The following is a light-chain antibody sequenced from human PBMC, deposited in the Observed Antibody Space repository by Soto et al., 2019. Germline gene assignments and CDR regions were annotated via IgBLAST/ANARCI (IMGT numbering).Light chain of an antibody. Sequence: QSVLTQPPSVSGAPGQRVTISCTGTSSNIGAGFAVHWYQQLPGTAPKLLIYGNNNWPSGVPDRFSGSKSGTPASLAITGLQAEDEADYYCQSYDTSLSGYVFGTGTKLTVL. V-gene: IGLV1-40*01. J-gene: IGLJ1*01. CDR2: GNN. CDR3: QSYDTSLSGYV. CDR1: SSNIGAGFA.